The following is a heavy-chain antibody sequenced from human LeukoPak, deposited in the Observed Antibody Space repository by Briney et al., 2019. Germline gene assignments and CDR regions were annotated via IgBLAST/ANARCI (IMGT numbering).Heavy chain of an antibody. Sequence: SETLSLTCTVSAGSISSHYWRWIRQPPGKGLEWIGYIYYSGSTNYNPSLKSRVTISVDTSKNQFSLKLSSVTAADTAVYYCAISPRVGYGSGAWGYWGQGTLVTVSS. J-gene: IGHJ4*02. CDR1: AGSISSHY. CDR3: AISPRVGYGSGAWGY. CDR2: IYYSGST. V-gene: IGHV4-59*11. D-gene: IGHD3-10*01.